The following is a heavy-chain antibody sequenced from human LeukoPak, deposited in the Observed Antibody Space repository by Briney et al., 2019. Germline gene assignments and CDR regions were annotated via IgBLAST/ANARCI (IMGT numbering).Heavy chain of an antibody. CDR1: GFIFSNYA. J-gene: IGHJ5*02. Sequence: GGSLRLSCAASGFIFSNYAMSWVRQAPGKGLEWVSGISGSGGSTVYVDSVKGRFTISSDTAKHSLYLQMNSLRAEDTAVYYCARGRVLVDPWGQGTLVTVSS. CDR2: ISGSGGST. V-gene: IGHV3-23*02. CDR3: ARGRVLVDP.